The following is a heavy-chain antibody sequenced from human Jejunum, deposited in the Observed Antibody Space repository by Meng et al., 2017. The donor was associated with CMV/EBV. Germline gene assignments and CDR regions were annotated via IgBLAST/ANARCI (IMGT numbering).Heavy chain of an antibody. CDR1: GASITNGEYY. CDR3: ASLFHFDILTGSWY. D-gene: IGHD3-9*01. Sequence: QVPRQESGPGLVKPSQTLSLSCTVSGASITNGEYYWNWIRQSPGKGLEWIGYIYNTGRTSYSPSLKSRVSMSVDTAKNQFSLHLSSVTVADAAVYYCASLFHFDILTGSWYWGQGALVTVSS. CDR2: IYNTGRT. J-gene: IGHJ4*02. V-gene: IGHV4-30-4*08.